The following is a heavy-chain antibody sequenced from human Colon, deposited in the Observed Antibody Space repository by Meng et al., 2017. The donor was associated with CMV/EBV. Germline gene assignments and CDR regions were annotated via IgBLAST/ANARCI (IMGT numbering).Heavy chain of an antibody. D-gene: IGHD4-11*01. V-gene: IGHV4-30-4*08. Sequence: LRLSCTVSGGSANSNNYYWSWIRQPPGKGLEWIGHIYYSGTTYYNPSLKSRVTISIDTSKNEFSLRLSSVTAADTAVYYCARDVTMTTITSYGMDVWGQGTTVTVSS. J-gene: IGHJ6*02. CDR3: ARDVTMTTITSYGMDV. CDR2: IYYSGTT. CDR1: GGSANSNNYY.